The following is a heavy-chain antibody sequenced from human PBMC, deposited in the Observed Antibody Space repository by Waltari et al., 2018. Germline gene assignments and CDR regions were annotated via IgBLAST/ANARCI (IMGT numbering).Heavy chain of an antibody. CDR1: GYTLTELS. D-gene: IGHD3-22*01. V-gene: IGHV1-24*01. CDR3: ATSDLMGYDSSGYYNY. J-gene: IGHJ4*02. CDR2: FDPEDGET. Sequence: QVQLVQSGAEVKKPGASVTVSCKVSGYTLTELSMHGVRQAPGKGREWMGGFDPEDGETIYAQKFQGRVTMTEDTSTDTAYMELSSLRSEDTAVYYCATSDLMGYDSSGYYNYWGQGTLVTVSS.